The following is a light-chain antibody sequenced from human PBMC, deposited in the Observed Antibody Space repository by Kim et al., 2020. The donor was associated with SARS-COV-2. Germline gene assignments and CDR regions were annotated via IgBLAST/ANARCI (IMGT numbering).Light chain of an antibody. CDR1: INDVGAYNY. V-gene: IGLV2-14*01. Sequence: QSALTQPASVSGSPGQSITISCTGTINDVGAYNYVSWYQQYPGKDPKLMIYDVSKRPSGVSNRFSGSKSGNTASLTISGLQAEDEADYCCSSHTNNNTPYIFGTGTKVTVL. J-gene: IGLJ1*01. CDR2: DVS. CDR3: SSHTNNNTPYI.